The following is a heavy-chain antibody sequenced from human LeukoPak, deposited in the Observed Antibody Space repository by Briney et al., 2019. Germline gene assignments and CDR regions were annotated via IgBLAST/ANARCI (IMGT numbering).Heavy chain of an antibody. J-gene: IGHJ3*02. Sequence: SESLSLTCTVSGASINTYFWSWIRQPPGKGLEWFGYVYYSGSTNYNPSLQSLVTISVDTSKNQFSLKLNSVTAADTAVYYCARHASGFPRGFAFDIWGQGTMVTVSP. CDR2: VYYSGST. V-gene: IGHV4-59*08. CDR1: GASINTYF. CDR3: ARHASGFPRGFAFDI. D-gene: IGHD6-19*01.